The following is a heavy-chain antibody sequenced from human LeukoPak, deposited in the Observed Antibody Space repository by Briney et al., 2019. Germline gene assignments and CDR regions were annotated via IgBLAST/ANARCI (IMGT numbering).Heavy chain of an antibody. V-gene: IGHV3-53*01. CDR2: IYSGGAT. J-gene: IGHJ4*02. CDR1: GFTVNSNY. Sequence: GGSLRLSCAASGFTVNSNYMSWVRQAPGKGLEWVSVIYSGGATYYADSVKGRFTISRDNAKNSLYLQMNSLRAEDTAVYYCARADYGSGSYSYFDYWGQGTLVTVSS. CDR3: ARADYGSGSYSYFDY. D-gene: IGHD3-10*01.